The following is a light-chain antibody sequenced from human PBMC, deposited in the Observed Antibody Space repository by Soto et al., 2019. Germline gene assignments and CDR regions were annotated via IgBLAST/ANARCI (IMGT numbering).Light chain of an antibody. J-gene: IGKJ5*01. CDR3: QQYNKWPQT. Sequence: EIVLTQSPATLSLSPGEGATLSCRASQSVANDLAWYQHKPGQAPRLLTHGASTRATGIPARFSGVGPGTEFTLTISSLQSEDFAVYYCQQYNKWPQTFGQGTRLEIK. V-gene: IGKV3-15*01. CDR2: GAS. CDR1: QSVAND.